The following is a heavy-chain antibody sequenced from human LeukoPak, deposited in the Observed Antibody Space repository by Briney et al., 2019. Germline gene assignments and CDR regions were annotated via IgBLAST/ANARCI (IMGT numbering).Heavy chain of an antibody. CDR2: IYTSGSP. J-gene: IGHJ6*03. D-gene: IGHD5-12*01. CDR1: GGSIISYY. V-gene: IGHV4-4*07. CDR3: AREVAYYYSYYMDV. Sequence: SETLSLTCAVSGGSIISYYWSWIRQPAGKGLEWIGRIYTSGSPNYNPSLKSRVTMSIDTSKNQFSLQLTSVTAADTAVYYCAREVAYYYSYYMDVWGKGTTVTVSS.